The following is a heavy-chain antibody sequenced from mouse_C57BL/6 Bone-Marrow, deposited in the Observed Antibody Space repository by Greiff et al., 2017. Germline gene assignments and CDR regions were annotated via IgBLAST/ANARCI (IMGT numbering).Heavy chain of an antibody. J-gene: IGHJ2*01. Sequence: EVHLVESGGGLVKPGGSLKLSCAASGFTFSSYAMSWVRQTPEKRLEWVATISDGGSYTYYPDNVKGRFTISRDNAKNNLYLQMSHLKSEDTAMYYCARATIVTTPYFDYWGQGTTLTVSS. CDR3: ARATIVTTPYFDY. V-gene: IGHV5-4*01. CDR1: GFTFSSYA. CDR2: ISDGGSYT. D-gene: IGHD2-5*01.